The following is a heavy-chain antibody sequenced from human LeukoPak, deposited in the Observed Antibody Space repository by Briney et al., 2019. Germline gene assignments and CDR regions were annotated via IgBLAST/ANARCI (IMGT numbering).Heavy chain of an antibody. V-gene: IGHV4-39*07. Sequence: ASETLSLTCTVSGGSISSSSYYWGWIRQPPGKGLEWIGSIYYSGSTYYNPSLKSRVTISVDTSKNQFSLKLSSVTAADTAVYYCARDKSGTRSAFDIWGQGTMVTVSS. J-gene: IGHJ3*02. CDR1: GGSISSSSYY. CDR2: IYYSGST. D-gene: IGHD1-26*01. CDR3: ARDKSGTRSAFDI.